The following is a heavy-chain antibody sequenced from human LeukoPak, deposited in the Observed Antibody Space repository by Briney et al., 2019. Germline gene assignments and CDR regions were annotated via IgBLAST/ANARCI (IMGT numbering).Heavy chain of an antibody. CDR2: INHSGST. V-gene: IGHV4-34*01. CDR3: ARGHQNYYDSSGSYAAAFDI. Sequence: SETLSLTCAVYGGSFSGYYWSWIRQPPGKGLEWIGEINHSGSTNYNPSLKSRVTISVDTSKNQFSLKLSSVTAADTAVYYCARGHQNYYDSSGSYAAAFDIWGQGTMVTVSS. CDR1: GGSFSGYY. D-gene: IGHD3-22*01. J-gene: IGHJ3*02.